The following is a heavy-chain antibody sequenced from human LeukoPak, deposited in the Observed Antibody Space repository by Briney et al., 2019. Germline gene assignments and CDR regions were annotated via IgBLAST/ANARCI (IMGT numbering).Heavy chain of an antibody. D-gene: IGHD3-3*02. J-gene: IGHJ4*02. CDR3: ASLARDY. CDR2: IHNDGST. Sequence: GGSLRLSXAASGFIVSNTYMTWVRQSPGKGLEWVSVIHNDGSTYYAGSVKGRFTVSRDNSKNMVFLRMNSLRVEDTAVYFCASLARDYWGQGTLVSVSS. V-gene: IGHV3-53*01. CDR1: GFIVSNTY.